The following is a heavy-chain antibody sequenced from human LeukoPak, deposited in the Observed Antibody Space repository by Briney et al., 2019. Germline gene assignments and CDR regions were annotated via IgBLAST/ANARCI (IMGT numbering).Heavy chain of an antibody. J-gene: IGHJ4*02. CDR1: GFTFDDYA. D-gene: IGHD1-26*01. CDR3: AKEYKWEPSGGFDY. Sequence: GGSLRLSCAASGFTFDDYAMHWVRQAPGKGLEWVSGISWNSGSIGYADSVKGRFTISRDNSKNTLYLQMNSLRAEDTAVYYCAKEYKWEPSGGFDYWGQGTLVTVSS. V-gene: IGHV3-9*01. CDR2: ISWNSGSI.